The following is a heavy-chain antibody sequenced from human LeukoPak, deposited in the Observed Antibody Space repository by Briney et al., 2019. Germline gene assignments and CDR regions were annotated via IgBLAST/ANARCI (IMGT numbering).Heavy chain of an antibody. J-gene: IGHJ4*02. Sequence: GGSLRLSCAASGFSVSSSYINWVRQAPGKGLEWVSVIYSDGSTKCADSVKARFTISRDNFKNTVYLQMKSLRVEDTAVYYCARGTLDNWGQGTLVTVSS. D-gene: IGHD3/OR15-3a*01. CDR3: ARGTLDN. CDR1: GFSVSSSY. CDR2: IYSDGST. V-gene: IGHV3-53*01.